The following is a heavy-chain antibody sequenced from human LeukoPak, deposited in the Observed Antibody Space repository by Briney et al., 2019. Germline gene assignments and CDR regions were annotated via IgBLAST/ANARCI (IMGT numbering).Heavy chain of an antibody. J-gene: IGHJ4*02. CDR2: IYYSGST. Sequence: PSETLSLTCTVSGGSISSYYWSWIRQPPGKGLEWIGYIYYSGSTNYNPSLKSRVTISVDTSKNQFSLKLSSVTAADTAVYYCARGIAVAGHRILPTYYFDYWGQGTLVTVSS. D-gene: IGHD6-19*01. V-gene: IGHV4-59*01. CDR3: ARGIAVAGHRILPTYYFDY. CDR1: GGSISSYY.